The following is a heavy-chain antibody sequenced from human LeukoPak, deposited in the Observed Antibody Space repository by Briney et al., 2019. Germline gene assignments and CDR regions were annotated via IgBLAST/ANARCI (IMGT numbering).Heavy chain of an antibody. D-gene: IGHD3-3*01. J-gene: IGHJ5*02. CDR3: ARLNAIFGVVIIRSWFDP. CDR2: IYPGDSDT. V-gene: IGHV5-51*01. CDR1: GYSFTSYW. Sequence: GESLKISCKGSGYSFTSYWIGWVRQMPGKGLEWMGIIYPGDSDTRYSPSLQGQVTLSGDKSISTASLQWSSLKASDTAMYYCARLNAIFGVVIIRSWFDPWGQGTLVTVSS.